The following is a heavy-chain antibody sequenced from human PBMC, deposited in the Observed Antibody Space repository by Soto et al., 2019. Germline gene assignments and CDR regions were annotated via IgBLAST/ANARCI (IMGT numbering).Heavy chain of an antibody. Sequence: EVQLVESGGGLVQPGGSLRLYCAASRFTFSGYSMNWVRQAPGKGLEWVSYISASSNTIYYADSVKGRFTISRDNAKEALFLEMNSLRDDDTAVYYCARNEDTSGYYYAMCFDHWGQGTLVTVSS. CDR1: RFTFSGYS. V-gene: IGHV3-48*02. D-gene: IGHD3-22*01. J-gene: IGHJ4*02. CDR3: ARNEDTSGYYYAMCFDH. CDR2: ISASSNTI.